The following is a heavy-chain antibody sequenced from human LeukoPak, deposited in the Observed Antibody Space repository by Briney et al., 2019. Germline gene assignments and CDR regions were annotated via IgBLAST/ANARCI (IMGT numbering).Heavy chain of an antibody. Sequence: PGGTLRLSCAASGFTFSSYWMNWVRQAPGKGLEWVASVKQDGSEKYYVDSVKGRFTISRDNAKNSLYLQMNSLRAEDTAVYYCARGSSNTFDIWGQGTMVTVSS. CDR1: GFTFSSYW. CDR3: ARGSSNTFDI. J-gene: IGHJ3*02. D-gene: IGHD6-6*01. CDR2: VKQDGSEK. V-gene: IGHV3-7*01.